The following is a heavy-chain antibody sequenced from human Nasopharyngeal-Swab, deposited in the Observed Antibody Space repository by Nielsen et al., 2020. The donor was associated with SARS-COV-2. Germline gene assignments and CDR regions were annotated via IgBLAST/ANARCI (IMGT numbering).Heavy chain of an antibody. J-gene: IGHJ3*02. CDR2: IYPGDSDV. CDR3: ARRVSSSGFDAFDI. Sequence: GESLKISCKASGYSFDRYWIGWVRQMPGKGLEWMGIIYPGDSDVRYSPSFQGRVTISADKSINTAYIQWSSLKASDTAIYYCARRVSSSGFDAFDIWGQGTLVTVSS. D-gene: IGHD3-22*01. V-gene: IGHV5-51*01. CDR1: GYSFDRYW.